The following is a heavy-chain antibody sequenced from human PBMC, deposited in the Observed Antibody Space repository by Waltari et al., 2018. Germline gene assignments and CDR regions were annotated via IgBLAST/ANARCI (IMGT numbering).Heavy chain of an antibody. CDR3: ARERHPLMEVGYLLALDP. Sequence: QVQLVQSGTEVKKPGASVKVSCRASGYNFGDFGISWVRQAPGQGLAWLGWARAANGDTNHAEKFLGILIITEDTSTTTVSMDLKYRTPDDTAVYYCARERHPLMEVGYLLALDPWGQGTLVTVSS. V-gene: IGHV1-18*01. J-gene: IGHJ5*02. CDR2: ARAANGDT. D-gene: IGHD2-21*01. CDR1: GYNFGDFG.